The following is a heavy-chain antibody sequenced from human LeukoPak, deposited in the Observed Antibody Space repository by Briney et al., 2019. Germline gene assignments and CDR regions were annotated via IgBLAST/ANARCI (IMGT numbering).Heavy chain of an antibody. Sequence: GGSLRLSCAASGFSFSTYAMSWVRQAPGKGLEWVSGVNGNGGSTSYADSVKGRFTIFRDNSKNTVYLQMNSLRAEDTAVYYCVRDNPRQQGFAYWGQGTLVTVSS. CDR3: VRDNPRQQGFAY. CDR1: GFSFSTYA. D-gene: IGHD6-13*01. J-gene: IGHJ4*02. V-gene: IGHV3-23*01. CDR2: VNGNGGST.